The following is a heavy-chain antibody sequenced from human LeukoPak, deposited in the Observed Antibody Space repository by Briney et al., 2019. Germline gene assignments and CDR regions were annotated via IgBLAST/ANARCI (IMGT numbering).Heavy chain of an antibody. CDR2: ISYDGNIK. Sequence: GTSLRLSCAASGFTFTSYNFHWVRQAPGKGLQWLGFISYDGNIKYEDSVKGRFTISRDNSKNTLYLQMNSLRAEDTAMYYCGRDFVNDAKARFDGWGQGTLVIVSS. CDR3: GRDFVNDAKARFDG. D-gene: IGHD4/OR15-4a*01. CDR1: GFTFTSYN. J-gene: IGHJ4*02. V-gene: IGHV3-30*03.